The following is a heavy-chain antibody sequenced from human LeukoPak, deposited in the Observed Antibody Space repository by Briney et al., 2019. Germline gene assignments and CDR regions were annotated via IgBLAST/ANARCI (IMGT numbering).Heavy chain of an antibody. Sequence: GASVKVSCKASGGTFSSYAISWVRQAPGQGLEWMGGIIPIFGTADYAQKFQGRVTITADESTSTAYMELSSLRSEDTAVYYCARLYSSSWYNWSDPWGQGTLVTVSS. CDR3: ARLYSSSWYNWSDP. CDR2: IIPIFGTA. J-gene: IGHJ5*02. CDR1: GGTFSSYA. D-gene: IGHD6-13*01. V-gene: IGHV1-69*13.